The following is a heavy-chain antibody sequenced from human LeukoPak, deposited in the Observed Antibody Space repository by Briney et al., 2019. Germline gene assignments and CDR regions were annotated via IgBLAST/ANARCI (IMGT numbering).Heavy chain of an antibody. CDR3: ASTYKYSGSYYGY. Sequence: GESLKISCMGSGYSFTSYWIGWVRQMPGKGLERMGIIYPGDSDTRYSPSFQGQVTISADKSISTAYLQWSSLKASDTAMYYCASTYKYSGSYYGYWGQGTLVTVSS. CDR1: GYSFTSYW. D-gene: IGHD1-26*01. J-gene: IGHJ4*02. CDR2: IYPGDSDT. V-gene: IGHV5-51*01.